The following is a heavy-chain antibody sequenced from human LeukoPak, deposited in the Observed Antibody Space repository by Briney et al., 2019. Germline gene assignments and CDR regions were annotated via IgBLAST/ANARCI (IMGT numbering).Heavy chain of an antibody. CDR2: IYTSGST. J-gene: IGHJ4*02. CDR1: GGSISSYY. D-gene: IGHD1-26*01. Sequence: SETLSLTCTVSGGSISSYYWSWIRQPAGKGLEWIGRIYTSGSTNYNPSLKSRVTMSVDTSKNQFSLNLSSVTAADTAVYYCAREWSTSRPFDYWGQGTLVPVSS. CDR3: AREWSTSRPFDY. V-gene: IGHV4-4*07.